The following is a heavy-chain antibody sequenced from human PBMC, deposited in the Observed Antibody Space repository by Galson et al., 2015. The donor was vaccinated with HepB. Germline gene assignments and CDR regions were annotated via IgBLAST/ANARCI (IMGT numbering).Heavy chain of an antibody. CDR3: ARPACEGYGGGPLEC. D-gene: IGHD4-23*01. V-gene: IGHV3-33*07. CDR2: IWFDGSDK. J-gene: IGHJ4*02. CDR1: GFTFSKYG. Sequence: SLRLSCAASGFTFSKYGMYWVRQAPGKGLEWVALIWFDGSDKYYADSVKGRFTISKDNPKNTLYLQMNSLRVEDTAVYYCARPACEGYGGGPLECWGQGTLVTASS.